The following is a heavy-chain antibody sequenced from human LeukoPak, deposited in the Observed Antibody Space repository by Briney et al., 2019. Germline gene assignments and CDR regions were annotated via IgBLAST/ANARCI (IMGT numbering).Heavy chain of an antibody. V-gene: IGHV1-2*02. J-gene: IGHJ5*02. CDR2: INPNSGGT. CDR3: AREVSLAVAGTGGWFDP. D-gene: IGHD6-19*01. CDR1: GYTFTGYY. Sequence: SVKVSCKASGYTFTGYYMHWLRQAPGQGLEWMGWINPNSGGTKYAQKFQGRVTMTRDTSISTAYMELSRLRSDDTAVYYCAREVSLAVAGTGGWFDPWGQGTLVSVSS.